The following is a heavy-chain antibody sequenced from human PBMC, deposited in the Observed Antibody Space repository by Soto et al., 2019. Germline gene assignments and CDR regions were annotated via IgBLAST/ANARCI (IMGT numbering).Heavy chain of an antibody. CDR3: ASSILRTIFGVVYYHY. D-gene: IGHD3-3*01. CDR2: IYYSGST. Sequence: QLQLQESGPGLVKPSETLSLTCTVSGDSISSSAYHWGWVRQPPGKGLEWIGSIYYSGSTYYNPSRKSRVTISVDTSKNQISLKLSSVTAADTAVYYCASSILRTIFGVVYYHYWGQGTLVPVSS. J-gene: IGHJ4*02. CDR1: GDSISSSAYH. V-gene: IGHV4-39*01.